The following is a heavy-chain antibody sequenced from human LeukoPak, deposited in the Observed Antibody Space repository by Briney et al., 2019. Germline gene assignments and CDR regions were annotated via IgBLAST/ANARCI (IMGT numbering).Heavy chain of an antibody. Sequence: GGSLRLSCAASGFTFSSYAMSWVRQAPGKGLEWVSVIYSGGSTYYADSVKGRFTISRDNSKNTLYLQMNSLRAEDTAVYYCARDRGSGIDYWGQGTLVTVSS. D-gene: IGHD3-10*01. V-gene: IGHV3-66*01. CDR2: IYSGGST. J-gene: IGHJ4*02. CDR1: GFTFSSYA. CDR3: ARDRGSGIDY.